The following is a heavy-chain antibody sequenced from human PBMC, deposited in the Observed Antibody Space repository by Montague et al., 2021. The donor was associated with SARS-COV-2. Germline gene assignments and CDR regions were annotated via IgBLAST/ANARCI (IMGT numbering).Heavy chain of an antibody. CDR2: IYHSGNT. D-gene: IGHD2-21*02. CDR1: GGFISSSY. J-gene: IGHJ6*02. CDR3: ARDLLPPRTAIKTNYFGLDV. V-gene: IGHV4-59*01. Sequence: SETRSLTCTVPGGFISSSYWSWIRQPPGKGLEWIGYIYHSGNTNYNPSPKSRVTISIDTSMNQFSLSLRSMTAADTAVYFCARDLLPPRTAIKTNYFGLDVWGQGTTVIVSS.